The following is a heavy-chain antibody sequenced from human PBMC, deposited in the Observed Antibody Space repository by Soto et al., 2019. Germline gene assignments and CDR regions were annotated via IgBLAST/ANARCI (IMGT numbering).Heavy chain of an antibody. V-gene: IGHV3-23*01. D-gene: IGHD6-13*01. CDR1: GFSFSSYA. Sequence: GGSLRLSCSASGFSFSSYAMGWVRQAPGKGLEWVSTISASGVSTYHADSVQGRFTVSRNNSKNTLYLQMNSLRVEDTAVYYCAKDPRLQPRAAAGQQLATQAIDYWRQGTLVTVSS. CDR3: AKDPRLQPRAAAGQQLATQAIDY. J-gene: IGHJ4*02. CDR2: ISASGVST.